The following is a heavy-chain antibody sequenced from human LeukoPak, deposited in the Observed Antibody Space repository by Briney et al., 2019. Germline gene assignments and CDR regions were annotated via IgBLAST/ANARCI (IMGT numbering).Heavy chain of an antibody. V-gene: IGHV4-39*02. J-gene: IGHJ4*02. CDR2: IYYSGST. CDR1: VGSISSSSYY. Sequence: SETLSLTCTVSVGSISSSSYYWGWVRPPPGKGPGWVGSIYYSGSTYYNPSLKSRVTLYVDTSKKHFSLKMSSVSAADTAVYFCARRVDVAALEDYWGQGTLVTVSS. CDR3: ARRVDVAALEDY. D-gene: IGHD6-6*01.